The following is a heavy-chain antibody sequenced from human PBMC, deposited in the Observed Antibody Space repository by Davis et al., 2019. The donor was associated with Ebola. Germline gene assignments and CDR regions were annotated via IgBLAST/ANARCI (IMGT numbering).Heavy chain of an antibody. J-gene: IGHJ4*02. CDR3: STYGFAWYYFAN. V-gene: IGHV3-23*01. D-gene: IGHD3-9*01. CDR1: VITSSSYA. CDR2: IGTSATP. Sequence: GGSLRLSCTDSVITSSSYATTCVRQVPGKGLEWDSTIGTSATPHYPDSVKGRFTVSRDNSRNTVYLQMDSLRAEDTALYYCSTYGFAWYYFANWGQEALVTVSS.